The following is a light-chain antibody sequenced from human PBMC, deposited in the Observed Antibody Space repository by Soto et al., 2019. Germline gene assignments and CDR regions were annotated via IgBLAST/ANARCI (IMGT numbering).Light chain of an antibody. Sequence: EIVLTQSPATLSLSPGERATLSCRASQSVSSYLAWYQQKPGQAPRLLIYDASNRATGIPARFSGSGSGTDFTLTISRLEPEDFAVYYCQQRGTFGQGTKVDIK. CDR1: QSVSSY. CDR3: QQRGT. CDR2: DAS. V-gene: IGKV3-11*01. J-gene: IGKJ1*01.